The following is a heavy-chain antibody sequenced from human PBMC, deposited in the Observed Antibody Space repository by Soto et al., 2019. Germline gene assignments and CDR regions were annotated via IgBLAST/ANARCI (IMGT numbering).Heavy chain of an antibody. Sequence: QVQLQESGPGLVKPSQTLSLTCTVSGGSISSGDYYWSWIRQPPGKGLEWIGYIYYSGSTYYNPSLKSRVTRSVDTSKTQFSLKLSSVTAADTAVYYCARVVPATRSYWYFDLWGHGTLVTVSS. CDR2: IYYSGST. CDR3: ARVVPATRSYWYFDL. V-gene: IGHV4-30-4*01. J-gene: IGHJ2*01. D-gene: IGHD2-2*01. CDR1: GGSISSGDYY.